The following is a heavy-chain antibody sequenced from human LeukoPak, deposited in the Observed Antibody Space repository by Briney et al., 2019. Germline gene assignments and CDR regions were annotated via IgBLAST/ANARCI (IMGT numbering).Heavy chain of an antibody. CDR1: GGSISSYY. J-gene: IGHJ4*02. CDR3: ARRGRYRSGSYYDY. D-gene: IGHD3-16*02. V-gene: IGHV4-59*01. CDR2: IYYSGST. Sequence: NPSETLSLTCTVSGGSISSYYWSWIRQPPGKGLEWIGYIYYSGSTNYNPSLKSRVTISVDTSKNQFSLKLSSVTAADTAVYYCARRGRYRSGSYYDYWGQGTLVTVSS.